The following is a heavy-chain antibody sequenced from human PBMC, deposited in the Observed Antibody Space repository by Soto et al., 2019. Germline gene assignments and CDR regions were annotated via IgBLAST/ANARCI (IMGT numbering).Heavy chain of an antibody. J-gene: IGHJ4*02. Sequence: GGSLRLSCVSSGFSFSTYSMNWVRQAPGKGLEWISYVGSSITPIFYADSVRGRFTISRDNARNSLYLQMNSLRDEDTAVYYCVRDIHYSFDYWGQGALVTVSS. CDR1: GFSFSTYS. CDR3: VRDIHYSFDY. CDR2: VGSSITPI. V-gene: IGHV3-48*02.